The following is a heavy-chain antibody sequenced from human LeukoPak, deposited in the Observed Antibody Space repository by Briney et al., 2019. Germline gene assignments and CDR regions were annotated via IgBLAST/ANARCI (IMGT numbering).Heavy chain of an antibody. J-gene: IGHJ4*02. D-gene: IGHD2-2*01. Sequence: GGSLRLSCAASGFTFSRYWMNWVRQAPGKGLEWVANIKQDGSEKFYVDSVKGRFTISRDNAKNSLYLQMNSLRAEDTAVYYCARGGYCSSASCYLDNWGQGTLVTVSS. CDR2: IKQDGSEK. V-gene: IGHV3-7*01. CDR3: ARGGYCSSASCYLDN. CDR1: GFTFSRYW.